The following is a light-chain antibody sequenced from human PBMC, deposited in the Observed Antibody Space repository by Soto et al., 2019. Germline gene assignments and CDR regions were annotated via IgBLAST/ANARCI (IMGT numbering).Light chain of an antibody. CDR2: DAS. CDR1: QSVGYN. CDR3: QQYGPSLIT. J-gene: IGKJ5*01. V-gene: IGKV3-20*01. Sequence: ENVLPQPPGTLSLSPGERVTLSCRATQSVGYNLAWYQQKPGQAPRLLIFDASSRATGIPDRFSGSGSGTDFTLTISRLEPEDFALYLCQQYGPSLITFGQGTRLESK.